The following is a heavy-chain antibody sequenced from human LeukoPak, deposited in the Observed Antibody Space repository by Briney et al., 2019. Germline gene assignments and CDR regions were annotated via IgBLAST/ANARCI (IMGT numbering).Heavy chain of an antibody. V-gene: IGHV4-34*01. CDR1: GGSFSGYY. J-gene: IGHJ5*02. CDR3: ARPPGIAAGWFDP. D-gene: IGHD6-13*01. CDR2: INHSGST. Sequence: PSETLSLTCAVYGGSFSGYYWSWIRQPPGKGLDWIGEINHSGSTNYNPSLKSRVTISVDTSKNQFSLKLSSVTAADTALYYCARPPGIAAGWFDPWGQGTLVTVSS.